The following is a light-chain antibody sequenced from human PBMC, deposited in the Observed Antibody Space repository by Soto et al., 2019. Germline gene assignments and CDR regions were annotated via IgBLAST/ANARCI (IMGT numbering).Light chain of an antibody. J-gene: IGKJ4*01. CDR2: AAS. Sequence: DIQMTQSPSSLSASLGDRVTITCRASQDIGVYLAWFQQKPGKVPMLLIYAASTLQSGVPSRFSGSGSGTDFTLTISSLQPEDFATYYCQKYNSAPLTFGGGTKVEIK. V-gene: IGKV1-27*01. CDR1: QDIGVY. CDR3: QKYNSAPLT.